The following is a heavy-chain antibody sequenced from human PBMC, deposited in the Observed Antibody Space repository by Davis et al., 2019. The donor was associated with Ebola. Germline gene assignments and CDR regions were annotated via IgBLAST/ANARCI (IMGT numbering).Heavy chain of an antibody. CDR2: TYYRYKWYN. Sequence: SETLSLTCAISGDSVSSNSAAWNWIRQSPSRGLELLGRTYYRYKWYNDYAVSVKSRITINPDTSKNQFSLQLNSVTPEDPAVYYCARVVATIRYYGMDVWGQGTTVTVSS. CDR1: GDSVSSNSAA. V-gene: IGHV6-1*01. J-gene: IGHJ6*02. CDR3: ARVVATIRYYGMDV. D-gene: IGHD5-12*01.